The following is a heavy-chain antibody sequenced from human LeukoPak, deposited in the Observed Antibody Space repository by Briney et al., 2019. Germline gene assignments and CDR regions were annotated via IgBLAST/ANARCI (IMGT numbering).Heavy chain of an antibody. Sequence: SETLSSPALSLVAPSVVTTGAGSGSPPGRDWSGLGVSIPVGAPTTTPPLKSRVTMSVDTSKNQFSLKLSSVTAADTAVYYCARDPCSSTSCSPAWFDPWGQGTLVTVSS. CDR3: ARDPCSSTSCSPAWFDP. J-gene: IGHJ5*02. CDR1: VAPSVVTT. CDR2: SIPVGAP. V-gene: IGHV4-4*07. D-gene: IGHD2-2*01.